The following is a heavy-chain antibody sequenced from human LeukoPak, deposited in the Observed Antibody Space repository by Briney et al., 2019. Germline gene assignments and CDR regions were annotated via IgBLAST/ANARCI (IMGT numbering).Heavy chain of an antibody. J-gene: IGHJ6*03. D-gene: IGHD4-17*01. CDR2: IYYSGST. V-gene: IGHV4-61*01. CDR3: TRENGYFYYMDV. Sequence: SETLPLTCTVSGGSVSSGTYYWSWIRQPPGKGLEWIGYIYYSGSTNYDPSLKSRVTISVDTSKNQFSLKLSSVTAADTAVYYCTRENGYFYYMDVWGKGTTVTVSS. CDR1: GGSVSSGTYY.